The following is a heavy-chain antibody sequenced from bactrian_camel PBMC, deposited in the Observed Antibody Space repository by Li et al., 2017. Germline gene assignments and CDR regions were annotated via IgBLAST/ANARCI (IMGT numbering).Heavy chain of an antibody. Sequence: VQLVESGGGSVQTGGSLTLSCVASGFRERHYCLGWFRQAPGKEREGVAALDSDGETTYADSVKGRFTISRDSAKGTLYLQMSSLKPEDTAMYYCAAISLGTCPNRSQFKGLDLCFWGRGTQVTVS. CDR3: AAISLGTCPNRSQFKGLDLCF. CDR1: GFRERHYC. V-gene: IGHV3S31*01. CDR2: LDSDGETT. D-gene: IGHD6*01. J-gene: IGHJ6*01.